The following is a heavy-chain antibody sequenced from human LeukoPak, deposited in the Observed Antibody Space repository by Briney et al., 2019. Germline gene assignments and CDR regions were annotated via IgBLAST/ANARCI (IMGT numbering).Heavy chain of an antibody. Sequence: GGSLRLSCAASGFTFSSYAMHWVRQAPGKGLEWVAVISYDGSNKYYADSVKGRFTISRDNSKNTLYLQMNSLRAEDTAVYYCAKEIDGFGVVIIRGYYYGMDVWGQGTTVTVSS. CDR3: AKEIDGFGVVIIRGYYYGMDV. D-gene: IGHD3-3*01. CDR1: GFTFSSYA. CDR2: ISYDGSNK. V-gene: IGHV3-30*04. J-gene: IGHJ6*02.